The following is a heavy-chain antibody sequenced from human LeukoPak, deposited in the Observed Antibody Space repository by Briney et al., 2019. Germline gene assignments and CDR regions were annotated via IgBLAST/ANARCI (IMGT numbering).Heavy chain of an antibody. J-gene: IGHJ4*02. D-gene: IGHD2-15*01. Sequence: PGESLKISCQGSGSSFSNFWIGWVRQMPGKGLEWMGIIYSGDSDTRYSPSFQGQVIISADRSVNTVYLQWDSLKASDTATYYCARREASANFDYWGQGTLVTVSS. CDR1: GSSFSNFW. V-gene: IGHV5-51*01. CDR2: IYSGDSDT. CDR3: ARREASANFDY.